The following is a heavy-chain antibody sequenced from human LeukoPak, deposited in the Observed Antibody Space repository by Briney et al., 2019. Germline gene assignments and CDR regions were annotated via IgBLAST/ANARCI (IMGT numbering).Heavy chain of an antibody. J-gene: IGHJ3*02. CDR3: ARAGAIVVVSGAFDI. CDR1: GYTFTGYY. Sequence: ASVKVSCKASGYTFTGYYMHWVRQAPGQGLEWMGWINPNSGGTNYAQKFQGRVTMTRDTSISTAYMELSRLRSDDTAVYCCARAGAIVVVSGAFDIWGQGTMVTVSS. V-gene: IGHV1-2*02. CDR2: INPNSGGT. D-gene: IGHD2-21*01.